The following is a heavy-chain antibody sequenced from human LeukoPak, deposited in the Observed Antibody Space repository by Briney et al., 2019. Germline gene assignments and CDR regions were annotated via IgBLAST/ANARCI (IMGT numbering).Heavy chain of an antibody. D-gene: IGHD6-19*01. CDR2: MNPNSGNT. V-gene: IGHV1-8*01. Sequence: ASVKVSCRASGYTFTSYDLNWVRQATGQGLEWMGWMNPNSGNTGYAQKSQGRVTMTRNTSISTAYMELSSLGSEDTALYYCARFPRGWYPDYWGQGTLVTVSS. CDR1: GYTFTSYD. J-gene: IGHJ4*02. CDR3: ARFPRGWYPDY.